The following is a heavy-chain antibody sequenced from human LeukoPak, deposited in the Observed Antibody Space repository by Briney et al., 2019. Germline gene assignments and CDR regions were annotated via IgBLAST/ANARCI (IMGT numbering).Heavy chain of an antibody. CDR1: GASISNSRDY. Sequence: PSETLSLTCTVSGASISNSRDYWGWIRQPPGKGLEWIGSIFFSGSTYYNPSLKSRAAISVDSSKNQFSLKLSSVTAADTAFYYCAGHVEIVAAGPIEYWGQGTMVPVSS. J-gene: IGHJ4*02. CDR3: AGHVEIVAAGPIEY. CDR2: IFFSGST. D-gene: IGHD6-25*01. V-gene: IGHV4-39*01.